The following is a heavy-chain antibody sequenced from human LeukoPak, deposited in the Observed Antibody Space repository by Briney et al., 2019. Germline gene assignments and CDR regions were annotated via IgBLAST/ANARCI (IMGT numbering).Heavy chain of an antibody. CDR3: ARAPFGYYGSGSYYNLRGYYYYMDV. D-gene: IGHD3-10*01. CDR1: GGSISSHC. J-gene: IGHJ6*03. Sequence: SETLSLTCTVSGGSISSHCWSWIRQPAGKGLEWIGHFYISGSTNYNPSLKSRVTMSVDTSKNQFSLKLSSVTAADTAVYYCARAPFGYYGSGSYYNLRGYYYYMDVWGKGTTVTISS. V-gene: IGHV4-4*07. CDR2: FYISGST.